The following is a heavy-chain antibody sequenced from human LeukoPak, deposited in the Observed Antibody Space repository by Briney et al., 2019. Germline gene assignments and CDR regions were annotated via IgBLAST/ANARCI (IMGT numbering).Heavy chain of an antibody. D-gene: IGHD1-7*01. CDR2: IRYDGSDK. V-gene: IGHV3-30*02. Sequence: GGSLRLSCAASGFTFSSYGMHWVRQAPGKGLEWVAFIRYDGSDKDYVDSVKGRFTISRDNSKNTLYLQMNSLRAEDTAVYYSAKDRDKGNYYFDYWGQGTLVTVSS. J-gene: IGHJ4*02. CDR1: GFTFSSYG. CDR3: AKDRDKGNYYFDY.